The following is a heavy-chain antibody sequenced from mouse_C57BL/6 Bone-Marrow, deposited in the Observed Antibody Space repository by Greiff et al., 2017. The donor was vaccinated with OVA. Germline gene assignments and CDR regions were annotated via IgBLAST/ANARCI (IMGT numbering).Heavy chain of an antibody. CDR3: ARDAIYYGNYGGYWYFDV. J-gene: IGHJ1*03. CDR2: SRNTANDYTT. D-gene: IGHD2-1*01. CDR1: GFTFSDFY. V-gene: IGHV7-1*01. Sequence: EVKLMESGGGLVQSGRSLRLSCATSGFTFSDFYMEWVRQAPGKGLEWIAASRNTANDYTTEYSASVKGRFIVSRDTSQSILYLQMNALRAEYTAIYYCARDAIYYGNYGGYWYFDVWGTGTTVTVSS.